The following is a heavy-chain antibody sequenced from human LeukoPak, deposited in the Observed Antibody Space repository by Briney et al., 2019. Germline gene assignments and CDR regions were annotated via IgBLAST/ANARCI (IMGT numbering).Heavy chain of an antibody. CDR3: ATDRGWRTSGYYLYYFEY. CDR2: IKQDGSEK. V-gene: IGHV3-7*01. D-gene: IGHD3-3*01. CDR1: GFTFSSYW. J-gene: IGHJ4*02. Sequence: GGSLRLSCAASGFTFSSYWMSWVRQAPGKGLEWVANIKQDGSEKDYVDSVKGRFTVSRDNTKISLYLQMSSLRAEDTAVYYCATDRGWRTSGYYLYYFEYWGQGTLVTFSS.